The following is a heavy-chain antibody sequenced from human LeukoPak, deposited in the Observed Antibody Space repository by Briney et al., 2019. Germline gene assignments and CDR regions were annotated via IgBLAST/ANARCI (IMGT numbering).Heavy chain of an antibody. Sequence: PGGSLRLSCSASGFTFSSCAMHWVRQAPGQGLEYVSSISTNGGITYYADSVKGRFTISRDNSKNTLYLQMSSLRAEDTAVYYCARASSWLAGFDDWGQGTLVTVSS. V-gene: IGHV3-64D*09. D-gene: IGHD6-19*01. CDR3: ARASSWLAGFDD. CDR2: ISTNGGIT. CDR1: GFTFSSCA. J-gene: IGHJ4*02.